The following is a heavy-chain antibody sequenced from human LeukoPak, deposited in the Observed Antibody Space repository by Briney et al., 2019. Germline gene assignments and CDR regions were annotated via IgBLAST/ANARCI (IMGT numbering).Heavy chain of an antibody. D-gene: IGHD3-10*01. CDR2: IKEDGSEK. CDR3: AKEAHYGSGSYYGY. Sequence: PGGSLRLSCVASGFTFSNYWMSWVRQAPGKGLEWVANIKEDGSEKYYVDSVKGRFTISRDNSKNTLYLQMNSLRAEDTAVYYCAKEAHYGSGSYYGYWGQGTLVTVSS. CDR1: GFTFSNYW. V-gene: IGHV3-7*03. J-gene: IGHJ4*02.